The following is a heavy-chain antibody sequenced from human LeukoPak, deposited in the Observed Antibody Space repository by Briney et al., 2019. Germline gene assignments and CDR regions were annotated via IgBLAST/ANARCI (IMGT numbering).Heavy chain of an antibody. Sequence: GGSLRLSCAASEFTFSSYAMTWVRQTPGKGLEWVSLIRGSGANTYYADSVKGRFTMSRDNSKNTLYLQLNSLRAEDTAVYYCAKGPKQRRVGSRGHYFDYWGKGTLVTVSS. J-gene: IGHJ4*02. D-gene: IGHD6-25*01. CDR1: EFTFSSYA. CDR3: AKGPKQRRVGSRGHYFDY. CDR2: IRGSGANT. V-gene: IGHV3-23*01.